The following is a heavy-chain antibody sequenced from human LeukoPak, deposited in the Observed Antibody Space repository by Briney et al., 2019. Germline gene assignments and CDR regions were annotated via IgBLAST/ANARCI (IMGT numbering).Heavy chain of an antibody. CDR2: INQSGST. CDR3: ARAAAGMEG. J-gene: IGHJ4*02. Sequence: SETLSLTCDVYGGSFSGYYWSWIRQPPGKGLEWIGEINQSGSTNYNPSLKSRVTISVDTSKNQFSLKLSSVTAADTAVYYCARAAAGMEGWGQGTLVTVSS. V-gene: IGHV4-34*01. CDR1: GGSFSGYY. D-gene: IGHD6-13*01.